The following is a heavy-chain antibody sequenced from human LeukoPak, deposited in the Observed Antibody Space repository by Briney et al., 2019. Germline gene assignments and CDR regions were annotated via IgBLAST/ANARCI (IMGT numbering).Heavy chain of an antibody. D-gene: IGHD3-9*01. V-gene: IGHV1-69*13. CDR1: GGTFSSYA. Sequence: GASVKVSCKASGGTFSSYAISWVRQAPGQGLEWMGGIIPIFGTANYAQKFQGRVTITADESTSTAYMELSSLRSEDTAVYYCARGRFDWFYAFDIWGQGTMVTVSS. J-gene: IGHJ3*02. CDR2: IIPIFGTA. CDR3: ARGRFDWFYAFDI.